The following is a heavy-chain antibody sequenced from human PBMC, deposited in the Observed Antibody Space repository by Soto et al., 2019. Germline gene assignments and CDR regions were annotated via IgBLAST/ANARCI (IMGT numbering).Heavy chain of an antibody. CDR1: GYTFTSYG. J-gene: IGHJ3*02. Sequence: ASVKVSCKASGYTFTSYGISWVRQAPGQGLEWMGWISAYHGNTNYAQKLQGRVTMTTDTSTSTAYMELRSLRSDDTAVYYCAVGTAVAGTAAFDIWGQGTMVTVSS. V-gene: IGHV1-18*04. CDR3: AVGTAVAGTAAFDI. D-gene: IGHD6-19*01. CDR2: ISAYHGNT.